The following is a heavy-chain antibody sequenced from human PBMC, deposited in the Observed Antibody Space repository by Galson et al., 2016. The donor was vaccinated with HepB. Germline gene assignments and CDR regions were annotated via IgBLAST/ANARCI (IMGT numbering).Heavy chain of an antibody. CDR3: ARGPGLVPDF. J-gene: IGHJ4*02. CDR2: ISSDGSNK. CDR1: GFTFSGSA. Sequence: SLRLSCAASGFTFSGSAIHWVRQASGKGLEWVAVISSDGSNKNFGDSVKGRFTISRDNSKNTLYLQMNSLKLEDTAIYYCARGPGLVPDFWGQGTLVTVSS. V-gene: IGHV3-30*04. D-gene: IGHD3/OR15-3a*01.